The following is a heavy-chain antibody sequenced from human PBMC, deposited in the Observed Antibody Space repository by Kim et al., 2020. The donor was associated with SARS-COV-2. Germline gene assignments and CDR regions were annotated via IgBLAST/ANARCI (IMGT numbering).Heavy chain of an antibody. Sequence: ASVKVSCKASGYTFTSYAMHWVRQAPGQRLEWMGWINAGNGNTKYSQKFQGRVTITRDTSASTAYMELSSLRSEDTAVYYCAREEYYGSGSYYGIDYWGQGTLVTVSS. CDR1: GYTFTSYA. D-gene: IGHD3-10*01. CDR2: INAGNGNT. CDR3: AREEYYGSGSYYGIDY. V-gene: IGHV1-3*01. J-gene: IGHJ4*02.